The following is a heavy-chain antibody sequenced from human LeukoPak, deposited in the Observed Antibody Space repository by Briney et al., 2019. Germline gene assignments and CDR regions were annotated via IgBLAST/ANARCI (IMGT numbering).Heavy chain of an antibody. CDR2: INIDGSEK. J-gene: IGHJ4*02. CDR3: AKSDHGPEY. CDR1: GFTFSSRW. D-gene: IGHD1-14*01. V-gene: IGHV3-7*01. Sequence: PGGFLRLSCSASGFTFSSRWMNWVRQAPGRGLEWVAIINIDGSEKHYVDSVKGRFTISRDNAKNSLYLQMNSLRAEDTAVYYCAKSDHGPEYWGQGTLVTVSS.